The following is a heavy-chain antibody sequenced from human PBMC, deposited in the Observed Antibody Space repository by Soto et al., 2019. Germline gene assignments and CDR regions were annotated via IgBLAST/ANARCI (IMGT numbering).Heavy chain of an antibody. CDR1: GGTFSSYA. D-gene: IGHD6-19*01. J-gene: IGHJ4*02. CDR3: AYVNSPAWYAGYYFDY. V-gene: IGHV1-69*05. Sequence: SVKVSCKASGGTFSSYAISWVRQAPGQGLEWMGGIIPIFGTANYAQKFQGRFTISRDNSKNTLFLQMNSLRAEDTAVYFCAYVNSPAWYAGYYFDYWGQGTLVTV. CDR2: IIPIFGTA.